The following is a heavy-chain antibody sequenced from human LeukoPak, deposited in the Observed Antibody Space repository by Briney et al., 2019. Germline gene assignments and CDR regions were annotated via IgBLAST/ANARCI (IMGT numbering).Heavy chain of an antibody. CDR3: ARLLGYYDSSGYHNWFDP. Sequence: SETLSLTCTVSGGSISSSSYYWGWIRQPPGKGLEWIGSIYYSGSTYYNPSLKSRVTISVDTSKNQFSLKLSSVTAADAAVYYCARLLGYYDSSGYHNWFDPWGQGTMVTVSS. D-gene: IGHD3-22*01. J-gene: IGHJ5*02. V-gene: IGHV4-39*01. CDR1: GGSISSSSYY. CDR2: IYYSGST.